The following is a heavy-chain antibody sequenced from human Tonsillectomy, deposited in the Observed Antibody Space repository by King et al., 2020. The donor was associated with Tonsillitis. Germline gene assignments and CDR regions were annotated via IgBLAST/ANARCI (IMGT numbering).Heavy chain of an antibody. CDR1: GFTFTSYA. V-gene: IGHV3-23*04. D-gene: IGHD3-10*01. Sequence: VQLVESGGCLVQPGGSLRLSCAASGFTFTSYAMSWVRQAPGKGLEWVSGISGSGDSTYYADSVKGRFTISRDNTKNTLYLQMNSLRAEDTAIYFCAKASRATGWYFELWGRGTLVTVSS. J-gene: IGHJ2*01. CDR2: ISGSGDST. CDR3: AKASRATGWYFEL.